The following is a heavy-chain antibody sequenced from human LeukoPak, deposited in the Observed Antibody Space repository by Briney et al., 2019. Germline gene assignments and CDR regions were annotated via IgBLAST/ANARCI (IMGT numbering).Heavy chain of an antibody. CDR1: GYTFTGYY. CDR3: ARGDIVVVPAARNWFDR. Sequence: ASVKVSCKASGYTFTGYYMHWVRQAPGQGLEWMGWINPNSGGTNYAQKFQGRVTMTRDTSISTAYMELSRLRSDDTAVCYCARGDIVVVPAARNWFDRWGQGTLVTVSS. CDR2: INPNSGGT. D-gene: IGHD2-2*01. V-gene: IGHV1-2*02. J-gene: IGHJ5*02.